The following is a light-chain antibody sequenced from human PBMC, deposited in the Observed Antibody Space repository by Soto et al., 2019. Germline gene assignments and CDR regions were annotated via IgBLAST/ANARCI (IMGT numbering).Light chain of an antibody. V-gene: IGKV3-20*01. Sequence: IVLTQKQGTLSLSPGERATLSCRASQSVSSSYLAWYQQKPGQAPRLLIYGASSRATGIPDRFSGSGSGTDFTLTISRLEPEDFAVYYCQQYGSSLETFGQGTKVDIK. CDR1: QSVSSSY. J-gene: IGKJ1*01. CDR2: GAS. CDR3: QQYGSSLET.